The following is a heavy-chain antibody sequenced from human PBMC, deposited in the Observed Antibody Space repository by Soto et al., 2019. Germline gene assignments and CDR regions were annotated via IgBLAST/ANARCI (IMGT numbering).Heavy chain of an antibody. CDR1: GYSFTSYW. J-gene: IGHJ3*02. CDR3: ARASNHVDWFPEAFDI. CDR2: IDPSDSYT. D-gene: IGHD3-9*01. Sequence: GESLKISCKGSGYSFTSYWISWVRQMPGKGLEWMGRIDPSDSYTNYSPSFQGQVTISADWSISTAYLQWSSLRASDTAIYYCARASNHVDWFPEAFDIWGQGTMVTVSS. V-gene: IGHV5-10-1*04.